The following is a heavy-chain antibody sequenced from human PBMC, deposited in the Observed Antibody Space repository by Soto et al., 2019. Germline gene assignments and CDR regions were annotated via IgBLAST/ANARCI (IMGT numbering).Heavy chain of an antibody. J-gene: IGHJ4*02. D-gene: IGHD6-13*01. CDR3: AREYSSSWYEYFDY. Sequence: GQGLEWMGWISAHNGNKEYAQQRQGRVTMTTDTSTSTAYMELRSLRSDDTAVYYCAREYSSSWYEYFDYGGQRTLVTVSS. CDR2: ISAHNGNK. V-gene: IGHV1-18*01.